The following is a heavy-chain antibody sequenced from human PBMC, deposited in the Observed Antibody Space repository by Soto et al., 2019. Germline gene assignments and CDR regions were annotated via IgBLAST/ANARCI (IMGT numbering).Heavy chain of an antibody. J-gene: IGHJ6*02. CDR2: IKQDGSEK. CDR1: GFTFSSYW. CDR3: ARASYSSSWSLFYYYGMDV. D-gene: IGHD6-13*01. V-gene: IGHV3-7*03. Sequence: GGSLRLSCAASGFTFSSYWMIWCRHSAGKGLEWVANIKQDGSEKYYVDSVKGRFTISRDNAKNSLYLQMNSLRAEDTAVYYCARASYSSSWSLFYYYGMDVWGQGTTVTVSS.